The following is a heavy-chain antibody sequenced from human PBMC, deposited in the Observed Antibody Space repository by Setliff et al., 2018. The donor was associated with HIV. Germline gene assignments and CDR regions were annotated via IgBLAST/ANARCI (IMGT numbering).Heavy chain of an antibody. V-gene: IGHV1-46*01. J-gene: IGHJ4*02. Sequence: ASVKVSCKASGNTFTKYYMHWVRQTPGQGLEWMGIINPSGGSTSYAQKFQGRVTMTRDTSTSTVYMELSSLRSEDTAVYYCALTHDYGDSTTDYWGQETLVTVSS. CDR2: INPSGGST. CDR1: GNTFTKYY. CDR3: ALTHDYGDSTTDY. D-gene: IGHD4-17*01.